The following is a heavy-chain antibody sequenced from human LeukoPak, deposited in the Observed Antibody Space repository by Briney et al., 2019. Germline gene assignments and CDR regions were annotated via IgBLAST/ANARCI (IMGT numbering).Heavy chain of an antibody. CDR3: AKDLAGCSDS. D-gene: IGHD2-8*01. CDR2: ITGSGGNT. J-gene: IGHJ4*02. CDR1: GFTFSSFP. Sequence: TAGSLRLSCAASGFTFSSFPMTWVRLAPGKGLEWVSTITGSGGNTYYADSVKGRFTISRDNSKNTLYLQMNSLRGEDTALHYCAKDLAGCSDSGGQGTLVTVSS. V-gene: IGHV3-23*01.